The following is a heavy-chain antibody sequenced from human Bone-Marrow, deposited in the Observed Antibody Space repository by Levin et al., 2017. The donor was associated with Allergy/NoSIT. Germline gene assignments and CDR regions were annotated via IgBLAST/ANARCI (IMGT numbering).Heavy chain of an antibody. CDR1: GYTFTSYD. CDR3: AGGIVVLLPAASGTRVPGYYYVYGMDV. D-gene: IGHD2-2*01. J-gene: IGHJ6*02. CDR2: MNPNSGNT. Sequence: GESLKISCKASGYTFTSYDINWVRQATGQGLEWMGWMNPNSGNTGYAQKFQGRVTMTRNTSISTAYMELSSLRSEDTAVYYCAGGIVVLLPAASGTRVPGYYYVYGMDVWGQGTTVTVSS. V-gene: IGHV1-8*01.